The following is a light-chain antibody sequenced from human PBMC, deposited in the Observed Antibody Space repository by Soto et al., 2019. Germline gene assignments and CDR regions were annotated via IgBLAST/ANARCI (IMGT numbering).Light chain of an antibody. CDR3: MQALQTPFT. V-gene: IGKV2-28*01. Sequence: DIVMTQSPLSLPVTPGEPASISCRSSQSLLHSNGYNYLDWYLQKPGQSPQLLIYLGSNRASGVPDKFRGSGSGPDFTLKISRVEAEDVGVYYCMQALQTPFTFGPGTKVHIK. CDR2: LGS. J-gene: IGKJ3*01. CDR1: QSLLHSNGYNY.